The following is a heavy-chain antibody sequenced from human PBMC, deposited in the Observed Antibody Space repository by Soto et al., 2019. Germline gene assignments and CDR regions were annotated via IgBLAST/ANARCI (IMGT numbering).Heavy chain of an antibody. V-gene: IGHV3-7*01. CDR2: IKQDGSEK. CDR1: GFTFSSYW. Sequence: GGSLRLSCAASGFTFSSYWISWVRQAPGKGLEWVANIKQDGSEKYYVDSVKGRFTISRDNAKNSLYLQMNSLRAEDTAVYYCARDPGEDYYMDVWGKGTTVTVSS. J-gene: IGHJ6*03. D-gene: IGHD1-1*01. CDR3: ARDPGEDYYMDV.